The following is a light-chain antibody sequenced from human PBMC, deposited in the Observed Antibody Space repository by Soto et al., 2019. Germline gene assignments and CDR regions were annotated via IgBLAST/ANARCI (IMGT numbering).Light chain of an antibody. CDR3: QQYNTWPLT. CDR2: DAS. J-gene: IGKJ3*01. V-gene: IGKV3-15*01. Sequence: ETVMTQSPATLSVSPGERPTLSCRASQSVSSNLAWYQQKPGQAPRLLIYDASTRATGIPARFSGSGSGTEFTLTISSLQSEDFAVYNCQQYNTWPLTFGPGTKVDI. CDR1: QSVSSN.